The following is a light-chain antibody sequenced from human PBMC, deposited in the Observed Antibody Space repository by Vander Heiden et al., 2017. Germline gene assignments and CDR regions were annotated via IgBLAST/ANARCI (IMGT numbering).Light chain of an antibody. CDR3: AAWDDSLNGVV. Sequence: SVLTSPPSASGPPAPRVTISCAGSSSNIGRNTVNWYQQFPGTAPKFLIYSDNLRPSGVPDRFSGSKSGTSAPLAISVLQSEDEAIYYCAAWDDSLNGVVFGGGTKLTV. V-gene: IGLV1-44*01. J-gene: IGLJ2*01. CDR2: SDN. CDR1: SSNIGRNT.